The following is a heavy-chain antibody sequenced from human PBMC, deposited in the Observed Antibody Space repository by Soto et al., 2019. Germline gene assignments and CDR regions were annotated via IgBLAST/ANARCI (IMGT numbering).Heavy chain of an antibody. Sequence: ASVKVSLKASGGTLSSYTISWVRQAPGQGLEWMGWVRGYIGNTNYAQKFQGRVTMTTDTSTTTAYMELRSLTSDDTAVYYCSRDLGAKVYFLGHGSLVTVSS. V-gene: IGHV1-18*01. CDR3: SRDLGAKVYF. J-gene: IGHJ4*01. D-gene: IGHD3-16*01. CDR2: VRGYIGNT. CDR1: GGTLSSYT.